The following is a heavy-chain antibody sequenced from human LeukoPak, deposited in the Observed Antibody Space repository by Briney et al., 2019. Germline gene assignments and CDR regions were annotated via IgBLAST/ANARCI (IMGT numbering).Heavy chain of an antibody. CDR3: ARDSGYDPGWFDP. Sequence: PSETLSLTCAVSGYSISNGYHWGWIRQPPEKGLEGIGSINHSGSTYYNPSLKSRVTISVDTSKNQFSLKLNSVTAADTAVYYCARDSGYDPGWFDPWGQGTLVTVSS. CDR2: INHSGST. J-gene: IGHJ5*02. V-gene: IGHV4-38-2*02. D-gene: IGHD3-10*01. CDR1: GYSISNGYH.